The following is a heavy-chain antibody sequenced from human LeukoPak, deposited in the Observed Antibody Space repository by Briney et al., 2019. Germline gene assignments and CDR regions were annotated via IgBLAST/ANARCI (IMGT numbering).Heavy chain of an antibody. J-gene: IGHJ5*02. CDR3: ARGADGVSSNSRGWFDP. V-gene: IGHV3-21*01. CDR1: GFTFNRYN. Sequence: GGSLRLSCAASGFTFNRYNMNWVRQAPGKRLEWVSSISTSSSYIYYADSVRGRFTISRDNAKNSLYLQMNSLRAEDTAVYSCARGADGVSSNSRGWFDPWGQGTLVTVSS. CDR2: ISTSSSYI. D-gene: IGHD2-15*01.